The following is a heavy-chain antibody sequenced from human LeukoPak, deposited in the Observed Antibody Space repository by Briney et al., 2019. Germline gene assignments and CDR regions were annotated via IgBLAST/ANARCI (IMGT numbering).Heavy chain of an antibody. Sequence: ASVKVSCQASGYTFTGYYMHWVRQAPGQGLEWMGWINPNSGDTNYAQKFQGRVTMTRDTSINTAYMELTRLTSDDTAVYYCARDHDIVVAVAATPANYFDYWGQGTLVTVSS. CDR3: ARDHDIVVAVAATPANYFDY. CDR2: INPNSGDT. CDR1: GYTFTGYY. V-gene: IGHV1-2*02. J-gene: IGHJ4*02. D-gene: IGHD2-15*01.